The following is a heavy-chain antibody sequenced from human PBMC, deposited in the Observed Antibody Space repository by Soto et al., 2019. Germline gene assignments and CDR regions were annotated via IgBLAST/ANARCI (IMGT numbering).Heavy chain of an antibody. CDR2: ITTSGSDM. V-gene: IGHV3-48*03. CDR3: ARARFFSDMTGKED. D-gene: IGHD3-3*01. CDR1: GFPFSTYE. J-gene: IGHJ4*01. Sequence: GGSLRLSCASSGFPFSTYEMNWVRQAPGKGLEWIAHITTSGSDMNYADSVKGRFTISRDNSKSSVFLQMSSLRVEDTAIYYCARARFFSDMTGKEDWGHGTQVTVSS.